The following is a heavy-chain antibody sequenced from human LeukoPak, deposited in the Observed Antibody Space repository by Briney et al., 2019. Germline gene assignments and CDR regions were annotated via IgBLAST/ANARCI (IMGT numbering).Heavy chain of an antibody. J-gene: IGHJ4*02. D-gene: IGHD4-11*01. CDR1: GYIFTNYD. V-gene: IGHV1-8*01. CDR2: MNPKSGNI. Sequence: ASVKVSCKASGYIFTNYDINWVRQATGHGLEWMGWMNPKSGNIDYAQKFQGRVTMTRNTSISTAYMELSSLRSEDTAVYYCARADDYSNTPSFDYWGQGTLVTVSS. CDR3: ARADDYSNTPSFDY.